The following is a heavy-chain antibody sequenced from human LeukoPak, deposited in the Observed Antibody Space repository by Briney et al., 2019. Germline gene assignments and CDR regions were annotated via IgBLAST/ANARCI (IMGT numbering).Heavy chain of an antibody. Sequence: SETLSLTCTVSGASFSSSTYYWGWIRQPPGKGLEWLGCIYYSGSTYYNPSLKSRVTMSVDTSKNQFSLKLSSVTAADTAVYYCARHAGGISATGTRPFDYWGQGTLVTASS. J-gene: IGHJ4*02. V-gene: IGHV4-39*01. D-gene: IGHD6-13*01. CDR2: IYYSGST. CDR1: GASFSSSTYY. CDR3: ARHAGGISATGTRPFDY.